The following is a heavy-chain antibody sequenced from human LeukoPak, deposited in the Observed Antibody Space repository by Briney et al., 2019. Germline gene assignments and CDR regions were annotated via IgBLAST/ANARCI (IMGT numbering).Heavy chain of an antibody. D-gene: IGHD3-22*01. J-gene: IGHJ3*01. Sequence: GGSLRLSCAASGFTFSSYSMNWVRQAPGKGLEWVSYISSSSTIYYADSVKGRFTISRDNSKNTLYLQMNSLRAEDTAVYYCAKDPLEYYSDSSGYYEGVAFDFWGQGTMVTVSS. CDR1: GFTFSSYS. CDR3: AKDPLEYYSDSSGYYEGVAFDF. V-gene: IGHV3-48*01. CDR2: ISSSSTI.